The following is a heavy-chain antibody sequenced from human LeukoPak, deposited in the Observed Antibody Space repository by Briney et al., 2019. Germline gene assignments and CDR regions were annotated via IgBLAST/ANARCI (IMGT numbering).Heavy chain of an antibody. CDR1: GYTFTSYA. CDR2: INPSGGST. Sequence: GASVKVSCKASGYTFTSYAMNWVRQAPGQGLEWMGIINPSGGSTSYAQKFQGRVTMTRDTSTSTVYMELSSLRSEDTAVYYCARSLSPRAGLDVLRYFDWLPKYDAFDIWGQGTMVTVSS. V-gene: IGHV1-46*01. CDR3: ARSLSPRAGLDVLRYFDWLPKYDAFDI. J-gene: IGHJ3*02. D-gene: IGHD3-9*01.